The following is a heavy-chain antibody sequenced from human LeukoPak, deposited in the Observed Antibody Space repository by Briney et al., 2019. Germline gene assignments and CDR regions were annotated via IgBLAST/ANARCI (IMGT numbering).Heavy chain of an antibody. J-gene: IGHJ5*02. CDR1: GFTFSSYA. V-gene: IGHV3-30*04. CDR2: ISHDGSNK. Sequence: GGSLRLSCAASGFTFSSYAMHWVRQAPGKGLEWVAVISHDGSNKYYADSVKGRFTISRDNSKNTLYLQMNSLRAEDTAVYYCARDRIWYYYDSSGYYYHWGQGTLVTVSS. D-gene: IGHD3-22*01. CDR3: ARDRIWYYYDSSGYYYH.